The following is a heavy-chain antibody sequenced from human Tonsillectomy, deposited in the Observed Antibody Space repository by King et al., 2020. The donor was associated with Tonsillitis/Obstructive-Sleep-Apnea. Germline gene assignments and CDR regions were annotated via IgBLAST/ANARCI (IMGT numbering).Heavy chain of an antibody. D-gene: IGHD2-2*02. Sequence: TLKESGPTLVNPTQTLTLTCTFSGFSLSNNGVGVGWIRQPPGKALEWLALIYWDDDKRYSPSLKSRLTITKDTSKNQVVLTMTNMDPVEKATYYSADGTAPYCGSTSCYTYFQHWGQGTLVTVSS. V-gene: IGHV2-5*02. CDR1: GFSLSNNGVG. CDR2: IYWDDDK. CDR3: ADGTAPYCGSTSCYTYFQH. J-gene: IGHJ1*01.